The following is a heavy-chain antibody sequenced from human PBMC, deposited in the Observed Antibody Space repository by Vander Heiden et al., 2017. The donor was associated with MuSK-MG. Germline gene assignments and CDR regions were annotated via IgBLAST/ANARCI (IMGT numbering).Heavy chain of an antibody. CDR3: AKYSVQEVPAATDY. CDR1: GFTFSSYS. Sequence: EVQLVESGVGLVKPGGSLRLSCAAPGFTFSSYSMNGVGQAPGKGLEWVSSISSSSSYIYYADAVKGRFTISRDNAKNSLYLQMKSIRAEDTAVYYCAKYSVQEVPAATDYWGQRTLVTVSS. J-gene: IGHJ4*02. CDR2: ISSSSSYI. V-gene: IGHV3-21*03. D-gene: IGHD2-2*01.